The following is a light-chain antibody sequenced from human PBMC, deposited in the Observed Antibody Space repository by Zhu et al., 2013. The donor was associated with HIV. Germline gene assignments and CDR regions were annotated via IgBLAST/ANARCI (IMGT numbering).Light chain of an antibody. CDR1: QGIRND. J-gene: IGKJ4*01. CDR3: QQYDKLPRT. V-gene: IGKV1-33*01. Sequence: DIQLTQSPSSLSASVGDRVTITCRASQGIRNDLAWYQQKPGKAPKLLIYDASSLETGVPSRFSGSGSGTEFSFSISSLRPEDVATYYCQQYDKLPRTFGGGTKVQIK. CDR2: DAS.